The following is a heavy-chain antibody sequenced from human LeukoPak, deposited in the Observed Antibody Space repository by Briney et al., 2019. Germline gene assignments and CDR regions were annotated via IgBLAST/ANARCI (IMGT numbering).Heavy chain of an antibody. D-gene: IGHD3-3*01. J-gene: IGHJ3*02. V-gene: IGHV4-61*01. CDR3: ARDRERITIFGVVIDAFDI. CDR1: GGSISSSSYY. CDR2: IYYSGST. Sequence: SQTLSLTCTVSGGSISSSSYYWGWIRQPPGKGLEWIGYIYYSGSTNYNPSLKSRVTISVDTSKNQFSLKLSSVTAADTAVYYCARDRERITIFGVVIDAFDIWGQGTMVTVSS.